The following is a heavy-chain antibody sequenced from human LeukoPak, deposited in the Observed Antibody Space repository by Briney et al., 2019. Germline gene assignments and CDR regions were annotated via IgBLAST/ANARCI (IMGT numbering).Heavy chain of an antibody. V-gene: IGHV3-30*02. D-gene: IGHD4-23*01. CDR3: AKELTVVTPDY. J-gene: IGHJ4*02. CDR1: GFTFSSYG. Sequence: GGSLRLSCAASGFTFSSYGMHWVHPAPGKGLEWVAFIRYDGSKKYYADSVKGRFTISRDNSKNTLYLQMNSLRAEDTAVYYCAKELTVVTPDYWGQGTLVTVSS. CDR2: IRYDGSKK.